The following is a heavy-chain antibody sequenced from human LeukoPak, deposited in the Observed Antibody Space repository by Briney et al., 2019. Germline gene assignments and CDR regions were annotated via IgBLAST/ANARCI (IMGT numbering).Heavy chain of an antibody. J-gene: IGHJ4*02. V-gene: IGHV3-30*18. CDR1: GFTFSSYG. Sequence: HPGGSLRLSCAASGFTFSSYGMHWVRQAPGKGLEWVAVISYDGSNKYYADSVKGRFTISRDNSKNTLYLQMNSLRAEDTAVYYCAKSELGPFDYWGQGTLVTVSS. CDR3: AKSELGPFDY. D-gene: IGHD1-14*01. CDR2: ISYDGSNK.